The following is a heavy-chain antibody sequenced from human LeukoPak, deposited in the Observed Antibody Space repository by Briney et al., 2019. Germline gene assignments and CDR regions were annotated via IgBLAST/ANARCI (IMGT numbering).Heavy chain of an antibody. CDR3: AKDLGGTSAF. J-gene: IGHJ4*02. CDR2: VSYDGSIK. CDR1: GFTFSSYG. Sequence: GGSLRLSCAASGFTFSSYGMHWVRQAPGKGLEWVAVVSYDGSIKYYADSVKGRFTISRDNSKNTLYLQMNSLRADDTALYHCAKDLGGTSAFWGQGTLVTVSS. V-gene: IGHV3-30*18. D-gene: IGHD2-2*01.